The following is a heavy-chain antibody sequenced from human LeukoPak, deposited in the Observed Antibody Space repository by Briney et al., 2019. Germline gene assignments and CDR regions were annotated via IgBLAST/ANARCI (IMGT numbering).Heavy chain of an antibody. CDR3: AKDSTPYYDFWSGWDYFDY. V-gene: IGHV3-23*01. J-gene: IGHJ4*02. Sequence: PGGSLRLSCAASGFTFRTCAMSWVRQAPGKGLEWVSAISGSGGSTYYADSVKGRFTISRDNSKNTLYLQMNSLRAEDTAVYYCAKDSTPYYDFWSGWDYFDYWGQGTLVTVSS. CDR1: GFTFRTCA. CDR2: ISGSGGST. D-gene: IGHD3-3*01.